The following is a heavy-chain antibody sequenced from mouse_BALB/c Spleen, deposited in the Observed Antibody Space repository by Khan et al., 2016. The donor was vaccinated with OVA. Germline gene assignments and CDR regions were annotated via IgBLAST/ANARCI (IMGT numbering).Heavy chain of an antibody. J-gene: IGHJ4*01. D-gene: IGHD2-10*01. Sequence: QVQLKESGPGLVAPSQSLSITCTISGFSLTNYGVHWVRLPPGKGLEWLVVIWSDGSTTYNSALKSRLSISKDNSTSQVFLKMNSLQTDDTAMYYSARQPYYHYYVMDYWGQGTSVTVSS. V-gene: IGHV2-6-1*01. CDR3: ARQPYYHYYVMDY. CDR1: GFSLTNYG. CDR2: IWSDGST.